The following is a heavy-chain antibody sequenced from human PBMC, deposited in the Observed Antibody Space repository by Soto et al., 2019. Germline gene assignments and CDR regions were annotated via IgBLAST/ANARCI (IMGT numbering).Heavy chain of an antibody. CDR1: GYTLTELS. CDR3: AQQLRGLGCCPKGRYYYYGMDV. V-gene: IGHV1-24*01. Sequence: GASVKVSCKVSGYTLTELSMHWVRQAPGKGLEWMGGFDPEDGETIYAQKFQGRVTMTEDTSTDTAYMELSSLRSEDTAVYYCAQQLRGLGCCPKGRYYYYGMDVWGQGTTVNVSS. J-gene: IGHJ6*02. CDR2: FDPEDGET. D-gene: IGHD3-10*01.